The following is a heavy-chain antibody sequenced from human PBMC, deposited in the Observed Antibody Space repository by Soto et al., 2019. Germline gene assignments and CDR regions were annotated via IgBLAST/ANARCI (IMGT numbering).Heavy chain of an antibody. D-gene: IGHD3-3*01. CDR1: GFTFTSSA. V-gene: IGHV1-58*01. J-gene: IGHJ3*02. CDR2: IVVGSGNT. CDR3: ARPGVAYDAFDI. Sequence: GASVKVSCKASGFTFTSSAVQWVRQARGQRLEWIGWIVVGSGNTNYAQKFQEGVTITRDMSTSTAYMELRSLTSEDTAVYYCARPGVAYDAFDIWGQGTMVTVSS.